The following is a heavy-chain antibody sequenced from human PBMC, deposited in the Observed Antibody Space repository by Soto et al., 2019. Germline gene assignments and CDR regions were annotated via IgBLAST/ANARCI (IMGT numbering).Heavy chain of an antibody. CDR3: ARFNWNDGSPTL. V-gene: IGHV1-24*01. D-gene: IGHD1-20*01. CDR1: GYTLTELS. J-gene: IGHJ4*02. CDR2: FDPEDGET. Sequence: ASVKVSCKVSGYTLTELSMHWVRQAPGKGLEWMGGFDPEDGETIYAQKFQGRVTMTEDTSTDTAYMELSSLRVEDSAIYYCARFNWNDGSPTLWGPGTLVTVSS.